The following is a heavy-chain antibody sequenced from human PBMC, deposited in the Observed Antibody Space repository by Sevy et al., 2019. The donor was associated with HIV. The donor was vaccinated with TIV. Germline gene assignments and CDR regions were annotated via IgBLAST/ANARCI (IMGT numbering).Heavy chain of an antibody. CDR3: ARGVSLYYDISGYLFDY. V-gene: IGHV6-1*01. Sequence: SQTLSLTCAISGDSVSTNSAAWNWIRQSPSRGLEWLGRTYYRSKWFNDYAVSVKSRITINPDTSKNQFSLHLNSVTPEDTAVYYCARGVSLYYDISGYLFDYWGQGTLVTVSS. CDR1: GDSVSTNSAA. D-gene: IGHD3-22*01. J-gene: IGHJ4*02. CDR2: TYYRSKWFN.